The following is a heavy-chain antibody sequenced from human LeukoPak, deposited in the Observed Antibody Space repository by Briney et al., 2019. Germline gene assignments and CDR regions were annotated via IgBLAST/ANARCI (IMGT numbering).Heavy chain of an antibody. CDR3: ARDKYVWGSYRYFGY. Sequence: GGSLRLSCAASGFTVSSNYMSWVRQAPGKGLEWVSVIYSGGSTYYADSVKGRFTISRDNSKNTLYLQMNSLRAEDTAVYYCARDKYVWGSYRYFGYWGQGTLVTVSS. CDR1: GFTVSSNY. J-gene: IGHJ4*02. D-gene: IGHD3-16*02. V-gene: IGHV3-66*02. CDR2: IYSGGST.